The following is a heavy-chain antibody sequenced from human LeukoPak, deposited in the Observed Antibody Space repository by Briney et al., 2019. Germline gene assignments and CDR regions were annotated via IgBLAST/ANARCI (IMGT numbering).Heavy chain of an antibody. CDR2: IYHSGST. CDR3: AKEGSGYYPFIDY. Sequence: KPSETLSLTCAVSGYSISSGYYWGWIRQPPGKGLEWIGSIYHSGSTYYNPSLKSRVTISVDTSKNHFSLKLSSVTAADTAVYDCAKEGSGYYPFIDYWGQGTLVTVSA. D-gene: IGHD3-22*01. J-gene: IGHJ4*02. CDR1: GYSISSGYY. V-gene: IGHV4-38-2*01.